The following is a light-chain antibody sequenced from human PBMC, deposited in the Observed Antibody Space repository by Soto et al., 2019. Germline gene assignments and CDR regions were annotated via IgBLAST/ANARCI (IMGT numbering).Light chain of an antibody. CDR3: QQYNNWPPIT. J-gene: IGKJ5*01. V-gene: IGKV3-15*01. Sequence: EIWMTQSPATLSLSPGERATLSCRASQSVSSNLAWYQQKPGQAPRLLIYGASTRATGIPARFSGSGSGTEFTLAISSLQSEDFAVYYCQQYNNWPPITFGQGTRLEIK. CDR2: GAS. CDR1: QSVSSN.